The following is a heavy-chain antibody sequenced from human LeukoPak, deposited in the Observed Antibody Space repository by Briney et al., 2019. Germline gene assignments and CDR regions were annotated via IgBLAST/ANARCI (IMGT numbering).Heavy chain of an antibody. CDR1: GFTFDDYA. V-gene: IGHV3-9*01. Sequence: PGGSLRLSCAASGFTFDDYAMHWVRQAPGKGLEWVSGISWNSGSIGYADSVKGRFTISRDNAKNSLYLQMNSLRAEDTAVYYCARAAEIITMIVGYWGQGTLVTVSS. J-gene: IGHJ4*02. D-gene: IGHD3-22*01. CDR3: ARAAEIITMIVGY. CDR2: ISWNSGSI.